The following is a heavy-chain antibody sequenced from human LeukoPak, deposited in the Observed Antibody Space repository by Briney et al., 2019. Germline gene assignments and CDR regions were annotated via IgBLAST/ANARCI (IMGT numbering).Heavy chain of an antibody. CDR1: GFTFSNHW. D-gene: IGHD4-11*01. Sequence: GGSLRLSCAASGFTFSNHWMTWVRQGPGEGLECLANINLDGTETHFVDSVRGRFTISRDNAKNSLSLQMSGPRVEDTAVYYCARGYSDWLRWGQGTQVTVSS. J-gene: IGHJ4*02. CDR3: ARGYSDWLR. V-gene: IGHV3-7*01. CDR2: INLDGTET.